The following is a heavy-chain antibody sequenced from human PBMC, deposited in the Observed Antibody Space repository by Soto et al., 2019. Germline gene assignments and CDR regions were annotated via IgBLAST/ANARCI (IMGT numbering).Heavy chain of an antibody. CDR2: ISSSTSYV. V-gene: IGHV3-21*01. CDR3: ARDPSEGRVGNWFES. D-gene: IGHD2-2*01. CDR1: GFTFSRYG. Sequence: EVQLVESGGGLVKPGGSLRLSCAASGFTFSRYGMNWVRQAPGKGLEWVSSISSSTSYVYYADSVKGRFSVSRDNAKNILYLEMYALRTEDTAVYYCARDPSEGRVGNWFESWGQGTLVTVSS. J-gene: IGHJ5*01.